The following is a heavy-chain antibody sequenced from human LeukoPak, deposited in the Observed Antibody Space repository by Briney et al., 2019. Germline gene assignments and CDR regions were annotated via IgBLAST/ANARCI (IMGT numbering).Heavy chain of an antibody. CDR1: GFTFSSYW. Sequence: GGSLRLSCAASGFTFSSYWMHWVRQAPGKGLVWVSRINTDGSSTSYADSVKGRFTISRDNAKNTLYLQMNSLRAEDTAVYYCARGEGAGWPSWYFDLWGRGTLVTVSS. CDR3: ARGEGAGWPSWYFDL. D-gene: IGHD1-26*01. J-gene: IGHJ2*01. CDR2: INTDGSST. V-gene: IGHV3-74*01.